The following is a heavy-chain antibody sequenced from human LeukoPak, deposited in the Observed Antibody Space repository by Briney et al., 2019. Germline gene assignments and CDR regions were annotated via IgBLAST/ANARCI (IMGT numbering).Heavy chain of an antibody. D-gene: IGHD6-19*01. V-gene: IGHV1-2*02. Sequence: GASVKVSCKASGYTFSDYYIHWVRQAPGQGLQWMGWINPKTGDTNYPQKSQGRVTMTRDTSISTAYMELSRLRADDTAVYYCAREEIAVGGPPPRWFDSWGQGPLVTVSS. J-gene: IGHJ5*01. CDR1: GYTFSDYY. CDR3: AREEIAVGGPPPRWFDS. CDR2: INPKTGDT.